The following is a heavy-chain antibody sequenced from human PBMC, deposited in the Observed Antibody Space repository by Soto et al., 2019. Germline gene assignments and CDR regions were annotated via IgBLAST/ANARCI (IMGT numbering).Heavy chain of an antibody. CDR2: IYNTVTT. Sequence: PSETLSLTCTVSGGSISGYFRSWIRQPPGKGLEWIGYIYNTVTTDYNPSLKSRVTVSQDTSKNQFSLKLSSVTAADTAVYYCARQQSPDDTTNDYFDYWGLGALVTVSS. J-gene: IGHJ4*02. V-gene: IGHV4-59*01. CDR3: ARQQSPDDTTNDYFDY. CDR1: GGSISGYF. D-gene: IGHD5-18*01.